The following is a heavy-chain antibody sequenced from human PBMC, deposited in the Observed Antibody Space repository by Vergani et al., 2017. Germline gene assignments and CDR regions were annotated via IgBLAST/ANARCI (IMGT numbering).Heavy chain of an antibody. CDR3: TRHGRSGWAGYFQH. CDR2: SYYTGTT. D-gene: IGHD6-19*01. Sequence: QLQLQESGPGLVKPSETLSLTCTVSGVSIGSNSYYWGWIRQPPGKGREWMGTSYYTGTTYYNEAHKSRLTISVDTSKNQFSLNLTSVTASDTAVYYCTRHGRSGWAGYFQHWGQGTLVTASS. J-gene: IGHJ1*01. V-gene: IGHV4-39*01. CDR1: GVSIGSNSYY.